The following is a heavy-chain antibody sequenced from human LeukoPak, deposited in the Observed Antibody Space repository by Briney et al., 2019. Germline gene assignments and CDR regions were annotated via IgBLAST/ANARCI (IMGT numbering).Heavy chain of an antibody. CDR2: ISSSSSTI. CDR1: GFTFSSHS. CDR3: ARGAYYYED. J-gene: IGHJ4*02. Sequence: GGSLRLSCAASGFTFSSHSMNWVRQAPGKGLEWVSYISSSSSTIYYADSVKGRFTISRGNAKNSLYLQMNSLRAEDTAVYYCARGAYYYEDWGQGTLVTVSS. V-gene: IGHV3-48*01. D-gene: IGHD3-22*01.